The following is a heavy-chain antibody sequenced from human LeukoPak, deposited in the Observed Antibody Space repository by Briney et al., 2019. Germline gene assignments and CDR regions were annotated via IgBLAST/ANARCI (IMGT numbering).Heavy chain of an antibody. D-gene: IGHD6-19*01. J-gene: IGHJ4*02. Sequence: ASVKVSCKTSGYTFTSYGISWVRQAPGQGLEWMGWISGYNANTNYGQKFQGRVTMTIDTSTSTIYMELRSLRSDDTAVYYCARPRVAGSFDYWGQGTLVIVS. CDR1: GYTFTSYG. CDR3: ARPRVAGSFDY. V-gene: IGHV1-18*01. CDR2: ISGYNANT.